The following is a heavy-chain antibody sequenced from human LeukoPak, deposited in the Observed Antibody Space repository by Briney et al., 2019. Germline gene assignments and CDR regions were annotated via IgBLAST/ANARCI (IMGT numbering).Heavy chain of an antibody. CDR2: ISSSGSTI. CDR1: GFTFSDYY. V-gene: IGHV3-11*01. CDR3: ARKSQRRGNYYYYYGMDV. Sequence: GGSLRLSCAASGFTFSDYYMSWIRQAPGKGLEWVSYISSSGSTIYYADSVKGRFTISRDNAKNSLYLQMNSLRAEETAVYYCARKSQRRGNYYYYYGMDVWGQGTTVTVSS. J-gene: IGHJ6*02. D-gene: IGHD3-10*01.